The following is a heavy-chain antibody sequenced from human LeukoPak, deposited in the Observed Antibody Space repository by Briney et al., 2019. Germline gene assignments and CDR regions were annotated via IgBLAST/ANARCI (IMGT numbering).Heavy chain of an antibody. CDR1: GFTFSSYS. CDR2: ISSSSSTI. CDR3: ARDGYKPGY. J-gene: IGHJ4*02. D-gene: IGHD5-24*01. Sequence: SGGSLRLSCAASGFTFSSYSMNWVRQAPGKGLEWVSYISSSSSTIYYADSVKGRFTISRDNAKNSLYLQMNSLRAEDTAVYYCARDGYKPGYWGQGTLVTVSS. V-gene: IGHV3-48*01.